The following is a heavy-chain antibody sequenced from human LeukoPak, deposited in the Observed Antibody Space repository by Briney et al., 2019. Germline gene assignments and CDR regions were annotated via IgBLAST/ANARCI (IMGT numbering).Heavy chain of an antibody. Sequence: SETLSLTCSVSGASASRTYWSWIRQPAGKGLEYIGRVYDGSVNYNPSLRSRISVSIDTSKNEFYLRLTSVTAADTAVYYCAKEYCPITNCYPSGGWYDTWGQGTLVTVSS. CDR1: GASASRTY. CDR2: VYDGSV. J-gene: IGHJ5*02. D-gene: IGHD2-2*01. V-gene: IGHV4-4*07. CDR3: AKEYCPITNCYPSGGWYDT.